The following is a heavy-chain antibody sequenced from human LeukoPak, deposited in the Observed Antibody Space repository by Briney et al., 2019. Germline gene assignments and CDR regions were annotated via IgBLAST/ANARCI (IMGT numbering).Heavy chain of an antibody. Sequence: EGSLRLSCAASGFTFSNYAMNWVRQAPGKGLEWVSTISGSGSSTYYADSVKGRFTISRDNSKNTLYLQVDSLRAEDTAVYYCARDDGYSYGFDYWGQGTLVTVSS. D-gene: IGHD5-18*01. J-gene: IGHJ4*02. CDR2: ISGSGSST. CDR3: ARDDGYSYGFDY. CDR1: GFTFSNYA. V-gene: IGHV3-23*01.